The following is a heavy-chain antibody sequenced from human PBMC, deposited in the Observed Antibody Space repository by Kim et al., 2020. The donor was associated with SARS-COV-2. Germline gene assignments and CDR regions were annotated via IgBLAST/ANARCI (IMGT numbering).Heavy chain of an antibody. CDR2: IYHSGST. CDR3: ARGAYRASCYLVSGGSCYFDY. V-gene: IGHV4-4*02. Sequence: SETLSLTCAVSGGSISSSNWWSWVRQPPGKGLEWIGEIYHSGSTNYNPSLKSRVTISVDKSKNQFSLKLSSVTAADTAVYYCARGAYRASCYLVSGGSCYFDYWGQGTLVTVSS. D-gene: IGHD2-15*01. CDR1: GGSISSSNW. J-gene: IGHJ4*02.